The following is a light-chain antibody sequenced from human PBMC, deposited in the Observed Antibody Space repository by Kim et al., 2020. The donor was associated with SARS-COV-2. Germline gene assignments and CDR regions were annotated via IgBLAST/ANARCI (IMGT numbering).Light chain of an antibody. CDR3: GTWDSSLSAGVV. CDR1: RYNIGNNY. CDR2: DNN. J-gene: IGLJ2*01. Sequence: QKVTISCSGSRYNIGNNYVSWYQQLPGTAPKLLIYDNNKRPSGIPDRFSGSKSGTSATLGITGLQTGDEADYYCGTWDSSLSAGVVFGGGTQLTVL. V-gene: IGLV1-51*01.